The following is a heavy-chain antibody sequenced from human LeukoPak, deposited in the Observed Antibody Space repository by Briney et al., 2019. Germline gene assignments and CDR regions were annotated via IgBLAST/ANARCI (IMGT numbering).Heavy chain of an antibody. Sequence: PGGSLRLSCAASGFTFSTYGMHWVRQAPGKGLEWVAVISYDGSNKYYADSVKGRFTIPRDNSKNTLYLQMNSLRAEDTAVYYCAGGYSVYDPFDHWGQGTLVTVSS. CDR2: ISYDGSNK. CDR3: AGGYSVYDPFDH. CDR1: GFTFSTYG. D-gene: IGHD5/OR15-5a*01. V-gene: IGHV3-30*03. J-gene: IGHJ4*02.